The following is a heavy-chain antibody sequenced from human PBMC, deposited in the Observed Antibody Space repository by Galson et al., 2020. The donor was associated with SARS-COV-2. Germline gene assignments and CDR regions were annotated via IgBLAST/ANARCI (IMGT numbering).Heavy chain of an antibody. CDR3: VRDRYCTITTCYNWFSP. CDR2: ISFDGNTE. V-gene: IGHV3-33*05. CDR1: EFMFNTFG. J-gene: IGHJ5*02. Sequence: GGSLRLSCAASEFMFNTFGMHWVRQGPGKGLEWVAFISFDGNTEYYADSVKGRFTVSRDNSNNKLYLQMNNLRADDTAVYYCVRDRYCTITTCYNWFSPWSQGTLVTVSS. D-gene: IGHD2-2*01.